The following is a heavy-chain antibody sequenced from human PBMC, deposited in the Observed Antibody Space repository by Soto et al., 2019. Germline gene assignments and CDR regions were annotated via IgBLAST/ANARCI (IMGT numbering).Heavy chain of an antibody. CDR3: ARPTTLLWFGWFDP. CDR1: GGSISSSSCY. J-gene: IGHJ5*02. D-gene: IGHD3-10*01. Sequence: SETLSLTCTVSGGSISSSSCYWGWKRQPPGMGLEWIGSIYYSGSNYYNPTLKSRVTISVDTSKNKFSLKLSSVTAADTAVYYCARPTTLLWFGWFDPWGQGTLVTVSS. CDR2: IYYSGSN. V-gene: IGHV4-39*01.